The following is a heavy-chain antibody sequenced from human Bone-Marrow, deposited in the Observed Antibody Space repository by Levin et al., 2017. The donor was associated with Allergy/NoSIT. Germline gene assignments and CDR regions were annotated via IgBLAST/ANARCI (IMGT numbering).Heavy chain of an antibody. CDR2: INYSGST. V-gene: IGHV4-59*01. CDR3: AGYWVRIGCFDS. Sequence: SETLSLTCTVSGGSISSNYWSWIRQPPGKGLEWIGYINYSGSTNYNPSLKSRVITSVDTSKNQFSLKLSSVTAADTAVYYCAGYWVRIGCFDSWGQGTLVTVSS. CDR1: GGSISSNY. J-gene: IGHJ5*01. D-gene: IGHD2-21*01.